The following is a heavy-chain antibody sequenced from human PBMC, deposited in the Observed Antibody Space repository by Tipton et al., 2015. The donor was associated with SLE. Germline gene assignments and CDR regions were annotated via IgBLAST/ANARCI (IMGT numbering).Heavy chain of an antibody. D-gene: IGHD5-18*01. V-gene: IGHV3-30-3*01. CDR2: ISYDGSNK. CDR3: ARALYSYGPGGFDY. Sequence: QLVQSGGGVVQPGRSLRLSCAASGFTFSSYAMHWVRQAPGKGLEWVAVISYDGSNKYYADSVKGRFTISRDNSKNTLYLQMNSLRAEDTAVYYCARALYSYGPGGFDYWGQGTLVTVSS. CDR1: GFTFSSYA. J-gene: IGHJ4*02.